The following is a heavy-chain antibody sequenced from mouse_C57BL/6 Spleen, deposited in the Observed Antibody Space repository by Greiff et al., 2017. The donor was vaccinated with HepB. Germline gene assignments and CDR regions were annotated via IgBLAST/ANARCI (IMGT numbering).Heavy chain of an antibody. D-gene: IGHD1-1*01. CDR3: ARDGGSSYGYFDV. J-gene: IGHJ1*03. CDR2: IDPSDSYT. CDR1: GYTFTSYW. Sequence: LQQPGAELVMPGASVKLSCKASGYTFTSYWMHWVKQRPGQGLEWIGEIDPSDSYTNYNQKFKGKSTLTVDKSSSTAYMQLSSLTSEDSAVYYCARDGGSSYGYFDVWGTGTTVTVSS. V-gene: IGHV1-69*01.